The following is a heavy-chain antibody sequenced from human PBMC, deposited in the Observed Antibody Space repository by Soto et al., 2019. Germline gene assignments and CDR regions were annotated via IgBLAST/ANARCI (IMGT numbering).Heavy chain of an antibody. V-gene: IGHV1-18*01. CDR3: ARGRYGDY. CDR2: ISGHNGNT. Sequence: QVHLVQSGAEVKNPGASVKVSCKGSGYDFTTYGITWVRQAPGQGLEWMAWISGHNGNTNYAPNLQGRVTVTRDTSTSTAYRELRSPRSEETAVDYCARGRYGDYWGQGALVSVSS. J-gene: IGHJ4*02. D-gene: IGHD1-1*01. CDR1: GYDFTTYG.